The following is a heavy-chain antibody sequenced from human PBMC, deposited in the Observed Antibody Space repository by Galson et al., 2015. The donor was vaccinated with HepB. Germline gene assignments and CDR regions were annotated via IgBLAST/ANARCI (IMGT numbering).Heavy chain of an antibody. Sequence: SVKVSCKVSGYTLTELSMHWVRQAPGKGLEWMGGFDPEDGETIYAQKFQGRVTMTEDTSTDTAYMELSNLRSEDTAVYYRATDQGWAFDYWGQGTLVTVSS. CDR3: ATDQGWAFDY. CDR1: GYTLTELS. D-gene: IGHD6-19*01. CDR2: FDPEDGET. J-gene: IGHJ4*02. V-gene: IGHV1-24*01.